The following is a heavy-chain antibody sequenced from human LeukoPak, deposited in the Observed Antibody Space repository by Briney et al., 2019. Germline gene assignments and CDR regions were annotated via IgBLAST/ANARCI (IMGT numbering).Heavy chain of an antibody. V-gene: IGHV3-7*01. CDR3: ARDFVRFGVVYDAFDI. CDR2: IKQDGSEK. Sequence: PGGSLRLSCAASGFTFSSYWMSWVRQAPGKGLEWVANIKQDGSEKYYVDSVKGRFTISRDNAKNSLYLQMNSLRAEDTAVYYCARDFVRFGVVYDAFDIWGQGTMVTVSS. D-gene: IGHD3-3*01. CDR1: GFTFSSYW. J-gene: IGHJ3*02.